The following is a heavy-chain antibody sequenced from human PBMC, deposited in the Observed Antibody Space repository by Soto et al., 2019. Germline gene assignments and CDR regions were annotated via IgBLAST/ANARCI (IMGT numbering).Heavy chain of an antibody. CDR3: ARSEVPAAMGGWFDP. CDR1: GFSLSNDG. D-gene: IGHD2-2*01. CDR2: ISPYYDST. J-gene: IGHJ5*02. Sequence: QVQLLQSGTEVKKPGASVKLSCKTSGFSLSNDGISWVRQAPGQALEWMGWISPYYDSTNYAQIVQGRVTLTTDTSTCTGYMELRRLRSDDTAVYYCARSEVPAAMGGWFDPWGQGTLVTVSS. V-gene: IGHV1-18*01.